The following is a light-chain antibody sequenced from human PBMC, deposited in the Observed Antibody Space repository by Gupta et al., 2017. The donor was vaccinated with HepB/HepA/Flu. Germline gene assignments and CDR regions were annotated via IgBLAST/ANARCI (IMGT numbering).Light chain of an antibody. V-gene: IGKV3-20*01. Sequence: ILFTPSPGTLSLSPGERATLSCRAIQSLSSTYLAWYQQKPGQAPRLLIYGASTRATGIPDRFSGSGSETDFTLTINRLDPEDFAVYCCHQDGSSPWTFGQGTQVEVK. CDR1: QSLSSTY. CDR3: HQDGSSPWT. J-gene: IGKJ1*01. CDR2: GAS.